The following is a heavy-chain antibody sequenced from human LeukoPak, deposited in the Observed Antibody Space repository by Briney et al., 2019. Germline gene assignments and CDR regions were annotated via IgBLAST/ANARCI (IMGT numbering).Heavy chain of an antibody. Sequence: PSETLSLTCAVYGGSFSGYYWSWIRQPPGKGLEWIGEINHSGSTNYNPSLKSRVTISVDTSKNQFSLKLSSVTAADTAAYYCARSNYDFWSGYYSRFDPWGQGTLVTVSS. J-gene: IGHJ5*02. CDR3: ARSNYDFWSGYYSRFDP. D-gene: IGHD3-3*01. CDR1: GGSFSGYY. CDR2: INHSGST. V-gene: IGHV4-34*01.